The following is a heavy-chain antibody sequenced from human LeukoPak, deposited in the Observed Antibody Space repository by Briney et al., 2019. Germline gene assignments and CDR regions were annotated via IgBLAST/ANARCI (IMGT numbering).Heavy chain of an antibody. V-gene: IGHV5-51*01. CDR1: GYSFTSYW. J-gene: IGHJ4*02. D-gene: IGHD3-22*01. Sequence: KPGESLKISCKGSGYSFTSYWIGWVRQMLGKGLEWMGIIYPGDSDTRYSPSFQGQVTISADKSISTAYLQWSSLKASDTAMYYCARLDYYDSSGYWARPMFDYWGQGTLVTVSS. CDR2: IYPGDSDT. CDR3: ARLDYYDSSGYWARPMFDY.